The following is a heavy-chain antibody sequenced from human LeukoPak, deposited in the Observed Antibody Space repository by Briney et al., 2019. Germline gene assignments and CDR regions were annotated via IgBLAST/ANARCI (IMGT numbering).Heavy chain of an antibody. V-gene: IGHV1-46*01. Sequence: ASVKVSCKASGYTFTSYYMHWVRQAPGQGLEWMGIINPSGGSTSYAQKFQGRVTMTRDMSTSTVYMELSSLRSEDTAVYYCAREAGSGSYSYWFDPWGQGTLVTVSS. CDR3: AREAGSGSYSYWFDP. CDR2: INPSGGST. J-gene: IGHJ5*02. D-gene: IGHD3-10*01. CDR1: GYTFTSYY.